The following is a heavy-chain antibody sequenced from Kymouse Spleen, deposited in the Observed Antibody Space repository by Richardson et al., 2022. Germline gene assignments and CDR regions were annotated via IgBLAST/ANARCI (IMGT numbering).Heavy chain of an antibody. CDR3: AREEDYYGSGSPGDYYYYGMDV. Sequence: QVQLQQSGPGLVKPSQTLSLTCAISGDSVSSNSAAWNWIRQSPSRGLEWLGRTYYRSKWYNDYAVSVKSRITINPDTSKNQFSLQLNSVTPEDTAVYYCAREEDYYGSGSPGDYYYYGMDVWGQGTTVTVSS. CDR2: TYYRSKWYN. V-gene: IGHV6-1*01. D-gene: IGHD3-10*01. CDR1: GDSVSSNSAA. J-gene: IGHJ6*02.